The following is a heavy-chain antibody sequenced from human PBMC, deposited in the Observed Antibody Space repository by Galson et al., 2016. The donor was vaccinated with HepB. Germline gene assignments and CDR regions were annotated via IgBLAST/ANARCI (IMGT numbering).Heavy chain of an antibody. CDR2: VSSDGYSK. Sequence: SLRLSCAAPGFFFSNYGMHWVRQAPGKGLAWVAVVSSDGYSKYYADSVKGRFTISRDNSKTTMYLQMNSLRVEDTAVYYCAKDVYTSGSEYGMDVWGQGPTVTVSS. J-gene: IGHJ6*02. CDR3: AKDVYTSGSEYGMDV. V-gene: IGHV3-30*18. D-gene: IGHD3-10*01. CDR1: GFFFSNYG.